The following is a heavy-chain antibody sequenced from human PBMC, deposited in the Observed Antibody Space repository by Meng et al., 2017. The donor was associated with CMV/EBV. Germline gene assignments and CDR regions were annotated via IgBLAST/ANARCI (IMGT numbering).Heavy chain of an antibody. J-gene: IGHJ3*02. CDR1: GFTSSSYS. Sequence: GESLKISCAASGFTSSSYSMNWVRQAPGKGLEWVSYISSSSSTIYYADSVKGRFTISRDNAKNSLYLQMNSLRAEDTAVYYCASRAYCGGDCFDAFDIWGQGTMVTVSS. CDR2: ISSSSSTI. D-gene: IGHD2-21*01. V-gene: IGHV3-48*04. CDR3: ASRAYCGGDCFDAFDI.